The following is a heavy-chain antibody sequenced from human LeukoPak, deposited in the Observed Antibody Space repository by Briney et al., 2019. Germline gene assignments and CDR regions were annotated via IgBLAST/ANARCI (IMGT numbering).Heavy chain of an antibody. Sequence: ASVTVSCKASGYTFTSYGISWVRQAPGQGLEWMGWISAYNGNTNYAQKLRGRVTMTTDTSTSTAYMELRSRRSDDTAVYYCARVPRDGYNSWGEIWGQGTLDTVSS. D-gene: IGHD5-24*01. CDR3: ARVPRDGYNSWGEI. V-gene: IGHV1-18*01. J-gene: IGHJ4*02. CDR1: GYTFTSYG. CDR2: ISAYNGNT.